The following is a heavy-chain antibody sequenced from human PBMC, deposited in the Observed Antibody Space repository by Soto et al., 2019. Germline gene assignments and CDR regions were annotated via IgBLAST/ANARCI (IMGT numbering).Heavy chain of an antibody. J-gene: IGHJ4*02. CDR1: GFTFSSCI. CDR3: TTYSSGSDYFDY. D-gene: IGHD6-19*01. CDR2: ISSTSSTI. V-gene: IGHV3-48*02. Sequence: GGSLRLSCSASGFTFSSCIMNWVRQAPGRGLEWVSYISSTSSTIYYADSVKGRFTISRDNAKHSLYLQMNSLRDEDTAVYYCTTYSSGSDYFDYWGQGTLVTVSS.